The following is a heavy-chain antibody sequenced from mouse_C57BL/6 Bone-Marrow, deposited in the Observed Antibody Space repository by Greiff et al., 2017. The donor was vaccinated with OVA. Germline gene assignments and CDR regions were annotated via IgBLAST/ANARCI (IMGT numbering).Heavy chain of an antibody. V-gene: IGHV2-2*01. CDR1: GFSLTSYG. J-gene: IGHJ2*01. CDR3: ARGPYSKGDYFDY. D-gene: IGHD2-5*01. Sequence: VQLQQSGPGLVQPSQSLSITCTVSGFSLTSYGVHWVRQSPGKGLEWLGVIWSGGSTDYNAAFISRLSISKDNSKSQVFFKMNSLQADDTAIYYCARGPYSKGDYFDYWGQGTTLTVSS. CDR2: IWSGGST.